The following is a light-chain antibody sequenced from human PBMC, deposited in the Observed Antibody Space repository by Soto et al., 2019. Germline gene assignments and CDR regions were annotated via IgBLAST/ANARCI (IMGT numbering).Light chain of an antibody. V-gene: IGKV1-17*01. CDR2: STS. Sequence: DIQMTQSPSSLSASVGDRVTITCRASQGIGTDLGWYRQKPGRAPERLIYSTSSLQSGVPSRFSGSGSGTEFSLTITSLQPEDFATYYCQQYNSYSFTFGPGTKVDIK. CDR3: QQYNSYSFT. J-gene: IGKJ3*01. CDR1: QGIGTD.